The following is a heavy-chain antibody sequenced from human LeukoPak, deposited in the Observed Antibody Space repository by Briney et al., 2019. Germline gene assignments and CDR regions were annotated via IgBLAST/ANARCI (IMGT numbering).Heavy chain of an antibody. CDR2: ISAYNGNT. Sequence: ASVKVSCKASGYTFTSYGISWVRQAPGQGLEWMGWISAYNGNTNYAQKLQGRVTMTTDTSTSTAYMELRSLRSDDTAVYYCARGLLGTYYYYYMDVWGKGTTVTVSS. J-gene: IGHJ6*03. V-gene: IGHV1-18*01. CDR1: GYTFTSYG. D-gene: IGHD3-22*01. CDR3: ARGLLGTYYYYYMDV.